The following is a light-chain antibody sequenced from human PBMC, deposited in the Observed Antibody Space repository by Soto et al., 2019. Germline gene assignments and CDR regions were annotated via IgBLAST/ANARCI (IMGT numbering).Light chain of an antibody. Sequence: DIQMTQSPSTLSASEGDRVTITCRASQSINKWLAWYQQRPGKAPKLLIYEASTLESGVPSRFSGSTSGTEFTRTISSLQPDDFGTYYCQQYDSYPLTFGGGTKVDIK. J-gene: IGKJ4*01. CDR3: QQYDSYPLT. CDR2: EAS. CDR1: QSINKW. V-gene: IGKV1-5*03.